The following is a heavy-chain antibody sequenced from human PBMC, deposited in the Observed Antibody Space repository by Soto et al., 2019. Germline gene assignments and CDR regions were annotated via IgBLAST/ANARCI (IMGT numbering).Heavy chain of an antibody. CDR2: INQDGSEK. D-gene: IGHD2-2*01. J-gene: IGHJ5*02. CDR3: AREVECSSTSCYCFHWFDP. V-gene: IGHV3-7*01. Sequence: PGGSLRLSCAASGFTFSSYWMNWVRQAPCKGLEWVANINQDGSEKYYVDSVKGRFTISRDNSKNTLYLQMNSLRAEDTAVYYCAREVECSSTSCYCFHWFDPRGQGTLVTVPS. CDR1: GFTFSSYW.